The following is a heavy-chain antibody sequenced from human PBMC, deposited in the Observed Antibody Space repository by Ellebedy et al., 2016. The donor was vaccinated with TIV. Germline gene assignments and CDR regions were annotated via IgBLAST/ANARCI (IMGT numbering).Heavy chain of an antibody. Sequence: MPSETLSLTCAVYGGSFSGYYWSWIRQPPGKGLEWIGEINHSGTIQYNPSLKSRVTISVDPSKNQLSLNLSSVTAADTAVYYCAREKWSDADWGQGTLVTVSS. D-gene: IGHD1-26*01. V-gene: IGHV4-34*01. CDR1: GGSFSGYY. CDR2: INHSGTI. CDR3: AREKWSDAD. J-gene: IGHJ4*02.